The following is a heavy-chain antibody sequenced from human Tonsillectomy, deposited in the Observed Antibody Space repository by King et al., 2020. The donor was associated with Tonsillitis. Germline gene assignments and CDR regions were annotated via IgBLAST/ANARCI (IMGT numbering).Heavy chain of an antibody. V-gene: IGHV3-23*01. CDR2: TSESGGNT. J-gene: IGHJ3*02. Sequence: VQLLESGGGVVQPGGSLRLSCAASGFTLRSYVMNWVRQAPGKGLEWVSSTSESGGNTYYADSVKGRFTVSRDNSKNTLYLQMTGLRAEDTAVYYCAKGYYDSRGFYLGDGAFDIWGQGTIVTVSS. CDR1: GFTLRSYV. D-gene: IGHD3-22*01. CDR3: AKGYYDSRGFYLGDGAFDI.